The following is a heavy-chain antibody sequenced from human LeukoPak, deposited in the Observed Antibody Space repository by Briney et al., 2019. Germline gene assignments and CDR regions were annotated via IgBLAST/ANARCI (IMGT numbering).Heavy chain of an antibody. V-gene: IGHV3-30*19. J-gene: IGHJ6*03. D-gene: IGHD3-3*01. CDR1: GFNLATSG. CDR2: ISYDGSNK. CDR3: ARDKARNFWSGYHYYMDV. Sequence: TGGSLKLSCAASGFNLATSGIHWVRQAPGKGLEWVAVISYDGSNKYYADSVKGRFTISRDNSKNTLYLQMNSLRAEDTAVYYCARDKARNFWSGYHYYMDVWGKGTTVTVSS.